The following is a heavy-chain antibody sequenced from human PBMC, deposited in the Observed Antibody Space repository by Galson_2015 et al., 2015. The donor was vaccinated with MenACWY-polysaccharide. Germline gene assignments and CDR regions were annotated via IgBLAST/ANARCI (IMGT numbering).Heavy chain of an antibody. CDR1: GFTFSSYS. D-gene: IGHD3-16*01. J-gene: IGHJ4*02. Sequence: SLRLSCAASGFTFSSYSMHWVRQAPGKGLEWVYYISSSSSTIYYADSVKGRFTISRDNAKNSLYLQMNSLRDEDTAVYYCARDPLNEHHFGENYFDYWGQGTLVTVSS. CDR2: ISSSSSTI. CDR3: ARDPLNEHHFGENYFDY. V-gene: IGHV3-48*02.